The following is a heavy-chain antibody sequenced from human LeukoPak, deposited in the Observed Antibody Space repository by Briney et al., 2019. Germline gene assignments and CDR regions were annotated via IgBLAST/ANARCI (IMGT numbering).Heavy chain of an antibody. CDR3: ARVDSGSYYVGDY. J-gene: IGHJ4*02. D-gene: IGHD1-26*01. CDR1: GFTFSSYA. CDR2: ISYDGSNK. V-gene: IGHV3-30*04. Sequence: PGGSLRLSCAASGFTFSSYAMHWVRQAPGKGLEWVAVISYDGSNKYYVDSVKGRFTISRDNSKNTLYLQMNSLRAEDTAVYYCARVDSGSYYVGDYWGQGTLVTVSS.